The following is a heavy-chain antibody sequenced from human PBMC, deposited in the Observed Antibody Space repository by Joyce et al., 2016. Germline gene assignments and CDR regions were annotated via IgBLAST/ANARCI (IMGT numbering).Heavy chain of an antibody. Sequence: EVQLVQSGAEVKKPGESLKSSCKGSGYSFPRYWIGWVRQRPGKGLDGMATIYPGDSDTRYSPSFQGEVTISADKSISPAYLQWSSLKASDTAIYYCARTRAGCGVDVFDIWGQGTMVIVSS. J-gene: IGHJ3*02. V-gene: IGHV5-51*01. CDR2: IYPGDSDT. CDR1: GYSFPRYW. CDR3: ARTRAGCGVDVFDI. D-gene: IGHD2-21*01.